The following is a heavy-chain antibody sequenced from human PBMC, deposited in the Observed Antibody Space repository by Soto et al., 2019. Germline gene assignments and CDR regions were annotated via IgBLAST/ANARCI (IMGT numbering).Heavy chain of an antibody. D-gene: IGHD2-2*01. CDR2: IYPEDSDT. Sequence: GESLKISCKTFGYNFPNYWIAWVRQMPGKGLEFMGTIYPEDSDTRYSPSFRGQVTISADKSITTAYVQWRSLKASDTATYYCARTHCASNSCTKSGYYYGMDVWGQGTTVTVSS. V-gene: IGHV5-51*01. CDR3: ARTHCASNSCTKSGYYYGMDV. CDR1: GYNFPNYW. J-gene: IGHJ6*02.